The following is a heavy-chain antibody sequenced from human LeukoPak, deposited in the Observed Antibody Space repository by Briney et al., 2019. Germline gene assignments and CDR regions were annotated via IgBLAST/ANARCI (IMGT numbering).Heavy chain of an antibody. CDR1: GFTFSNAW. CDR2: IKSKTDGGTT. V-gene: IGHV3-15*01. Sequence: PGGSLRLSCAASGFTFSNAWMSWVRQAPGKGLEWVGRIKSKTDGGTTDYAAPVKGRFTISRDDSKNTLYLQMNSLRAEDTAVYYCARVGVNVLRYFDWFPFDYWGQGTLVTVSS. D-gene: IGHD3-9*01. CDR3: ARVGVNVLRYFDWFPFDY. J-gene: IGHJ4*02.